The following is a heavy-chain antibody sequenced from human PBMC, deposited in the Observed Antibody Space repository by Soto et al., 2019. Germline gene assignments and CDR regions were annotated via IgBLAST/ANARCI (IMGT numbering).Heavy chain of an antibody. CDR1: GGTFSSYA. J-gene: IGHJ6*02. V-gene: IGHV1-69*13. Sequence: SVKVSCKASGGTFSSYAISWVRQAPGQGLEWMGGIIPIFGTANYAQKFQGRVTITADESTSTAYMELSSLRSEDTAVYYCARDLAAAGDYYYYGMDVWGQGTTVTVSS. CDR3: ARDLAAAGDYYYYGMDV. CDR2: IIPIFGTA. D-gene: IGHD6-13*01.